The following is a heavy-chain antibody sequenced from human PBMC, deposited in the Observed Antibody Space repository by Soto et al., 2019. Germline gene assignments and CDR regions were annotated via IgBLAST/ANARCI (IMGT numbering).Heavy chain of an antibody. J-gene: IGHJ5*02. CDR1: GGSISSYY. CDR2: IYYSGST. Sequence: SETLSLTCTVSGGSISSYYWSWIRQPPGKGLEWIGYIYYSGSTNYNPSLKSRVTISVDTSKNQFSLKLSSVTAADTAVYYCAREIVVPASPYEPSVRFNWFDPWGQGTLVTVSS. CDR3: AREIVVPASPYEPSVRFNWFDP. V-gene: IGHV4-59*01. D-gene: IGHD2-2*01.